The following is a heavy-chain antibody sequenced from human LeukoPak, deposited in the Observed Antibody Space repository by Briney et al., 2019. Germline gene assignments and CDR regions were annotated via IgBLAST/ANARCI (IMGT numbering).Heavy chain of an antibody. CDR3: ARGGDGSNYVDY. Sequence: GGSLRLSCAASGFTFSSYGMHWVRRAPGKGLEWVAVIWYDGSNKYYADSVKGRFTISRDNSKNTLYLQMNSLRAEDTAVYYCARGGDGSNYVDYWGQGTLVTVSS. CDR1: GFTFSSYG. V-gene: IGHV3-33*08. D-gene: IGHD1-26*01. J-gene: IGHJ4*02. CDR2: IWYDGSNK.